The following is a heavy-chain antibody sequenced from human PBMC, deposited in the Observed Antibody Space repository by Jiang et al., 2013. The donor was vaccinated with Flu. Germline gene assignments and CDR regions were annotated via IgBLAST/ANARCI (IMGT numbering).Heavy chain of an antibody. CDR3: ARGNWNFADHAFDI. V-gene: IGHV3-48*03. CDR1: GFTFSSYE. J-gene: IGHJ3*02. CDR2: ISSSGSTI. Sequence: GGGLVQPGGSLRLSCAASGFTFSSYEMNWVRQAPGKGLEWVSYISSSGSTIYYADSVKGRFTISRDNAKNSLYLQMNSLRAEDTAVYYCARGNWNFADHAFDIWGQGTMVTVSS. D-gene: IGHD1-7*01.